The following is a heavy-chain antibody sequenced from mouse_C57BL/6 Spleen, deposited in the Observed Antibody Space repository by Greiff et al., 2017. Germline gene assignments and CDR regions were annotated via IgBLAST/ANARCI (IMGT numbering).Heavy chain of an antibody. V-gene: IGHV1-81*01. Sequence: QVQLKQSGAELARPGASVKLSCKASGYTFTSYGISWVKQRTGQGLEWIGEIYPRSGNTYYNEKFKGKATLTADKSSSTAYMELRSLTSEDSAVYFCAKLGEEYYFDYWGQGTTLTVSS. CDR3: AKLGEEYYFDY. CDR2: IYPRSGNT. D-gene: IGHD4-1*01. CDR1: GYTFTSYG. J-gene: IGHJ2*01.